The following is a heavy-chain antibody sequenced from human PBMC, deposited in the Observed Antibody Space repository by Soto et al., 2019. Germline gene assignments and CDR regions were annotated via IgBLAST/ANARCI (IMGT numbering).Heavy chain of an antibody. CDR2: IYSGGST. D-gene: IGHD1-7*01. J-gene: IGHJ6*03. CDR1: GFTVSSNY. Sequence: GGSLRLSCAASGFTVSSNYMSWVRQAPGKGLEWVSVIYSGGSTYYADSVKGRFTISRDNSKNTLYLQMNSLRAEDTAVYYCARESWHNWNYDGYYYYMDVWGKGTTVTVSS. V-gene: IGHV3-66*01. CDR3: ARESWHNWNYDGYYYYMDV.